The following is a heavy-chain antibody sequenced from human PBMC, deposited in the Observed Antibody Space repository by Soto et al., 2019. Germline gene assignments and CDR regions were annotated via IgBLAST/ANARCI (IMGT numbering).Heavy chain of an antibody. D-gene: IGHD3-9*01. J-gene: IGHJ6*02. Sequence: QVQLVQSGAEVKKPGASVKVSCKASGYTFTGYYMHRVRQAPGQGLEWMGWINPNSGGTNYAQKFQGWVTMTRDTSISTAYLELRRLRSDDTAVYYCARWGDMLTGLGEGYYGMDVWGQGTTVTVSS. CDR2: INPNSGGT. CDR3: ARWGDMLTGLGEGYYGMDV. V-gene: IGHV1-2*04. CDR1: GYTFTGYY.